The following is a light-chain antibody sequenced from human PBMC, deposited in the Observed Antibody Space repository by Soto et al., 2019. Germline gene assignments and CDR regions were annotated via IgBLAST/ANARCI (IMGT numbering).Light chain of an antibody. Sequence: DIEMAPAPSSLSASVADIFTITCRASQSISSYLNWYQQKPGKAPKLLIYAASSLQSGVPSRFSGSGSGTDFTLTISSLQLDDFATYYCQQSYNTPLTFGQGTKVDIK. CDR3: QQSYNTPLT. J-gene: IGKJ1*01. CDR2: AAS. CDR1: QSISSY. V-gene: IGKV1-39*01.